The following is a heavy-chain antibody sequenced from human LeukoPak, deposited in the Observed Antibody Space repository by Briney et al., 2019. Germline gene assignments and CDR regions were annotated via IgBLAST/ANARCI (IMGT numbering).Heavy chain of an antibody. CDR3: ARGSRYFGSGSYYYYHGMDV. CDR1: GGSISSYY. D-gene: IGHD3-10*01. J-gene: IGHJ6*02. CDR2: INHSGST. V-gene: IGHV4-34*01. Sequence: SETLSLTCTVSGGSISSYYWSWIRQPPGKGLEWIGEINHSGSTNYNPSLKSRVTISLDTSKSQFSLKLSSVTAADTAVYYCARGSRYFGSGSYYYYHGMDVWGQGTTVTVSS.